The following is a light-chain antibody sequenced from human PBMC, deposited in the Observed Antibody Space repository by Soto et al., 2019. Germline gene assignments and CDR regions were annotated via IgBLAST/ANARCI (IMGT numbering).Light chain of an antibody. Sequence: QSVLTQPPSVSGAPGQRVTISCTGSSSNIGAGYDVHWYQQLPGTAPKLLIYDNSNRPSGVPDRLSGSKSGTSASLAITGLQAEDEADYYCQSYDSSLSGVVFGGGTKLTVL. V-gene: IGLV1-40*01. CDR2: DNS. J-gene: IGLJ2*01. CDR3: QSYDSSLSGVV. CDR1: SSNIGAGYD.